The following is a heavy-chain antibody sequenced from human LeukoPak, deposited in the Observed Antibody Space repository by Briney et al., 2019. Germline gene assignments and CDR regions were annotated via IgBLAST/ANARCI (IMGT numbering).Heavy chain of an antibody. CDR3: ARDAVGATSYYYYMDV. Sequence: SETLSLTCTVSDGSISSYYWSWIRQPAGKGLEWIGRIYTSGSTNYNPSLKSRVTISVDKSKNQFSLKLSSVTAADTAVYYCARDAVGATSYYYYMDVWGKGTTVTVSS. V-gene: IGHV4-4*07. CDR1: DGSISSYY. J-gene: IGHJ6*03. D-gene: IGHD1-26*01. CDR2: IYTSGST.